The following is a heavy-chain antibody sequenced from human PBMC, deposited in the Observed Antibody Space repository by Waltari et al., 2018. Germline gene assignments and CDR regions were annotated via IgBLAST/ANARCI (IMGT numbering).Heavy chain of an antibody. CDR1: GYSINSGYY. CDR3: SRQVLGYCTSAACRRLES. CDR2: IYHGGDT. V-gene: IGHV4-38-2*01. J-gene: IGHJ4*02. Sequence: QVQLQESGPGLVKPSETLSLTCDVSGYSINSGYYWGRIRQSPGKGLEWIATIYHGGDTFYNPSLKSRVTISMDTSKNQFSLKLNSVTAADTAVYYCSRQVLGYCTSAACRRLESWGQGTLVTVSS. D-gene: IGHD2-2*03.